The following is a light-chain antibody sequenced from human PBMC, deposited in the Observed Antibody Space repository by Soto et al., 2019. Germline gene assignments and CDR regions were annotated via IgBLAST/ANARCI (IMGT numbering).Light chain of an antibody. CDR3: QQANSFPWT. CDR1: QSVTTY. J-gene: IGKJ1*01. Sequence: ETVLTQSPATLSLSPGERATLSCRASQSVTTYLAWYQQKPGQAPRLLIYDASNRATGIPARFSGSGSGTDFTLTITYLQPEDFATYYCQQANSFPWTFGQGTKVEL. V-gene: IGKV3-11*01. CDR2: DAS.